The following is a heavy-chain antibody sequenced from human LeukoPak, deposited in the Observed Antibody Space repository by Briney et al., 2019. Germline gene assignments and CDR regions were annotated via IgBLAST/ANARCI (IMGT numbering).Heavy chain of an antibody. CDR2: IIPIFGSA. V-gene: IGHV1-69*13. CDR1: GGTFSSFG. Sequence: SVKVSCKASGGTFSSFGISWVRQAPGQGLEWMGGIIPIFGSANYAPKFQGRVTITADASTTTAYMALSRLRPEDTAVYYCARSSGEMATIDYYYYMDVWGIGTTVTVSS. CDR3: ARSSGEMATIDYYYYMDV. J-gene: IGHJ6*03. D-gene: IGHD5-24*01.